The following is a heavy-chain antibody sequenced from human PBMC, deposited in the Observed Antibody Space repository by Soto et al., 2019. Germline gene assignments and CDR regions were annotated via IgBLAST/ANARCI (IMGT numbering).Heavy chain of an antibody. Sequence: GESLKISCTGVGYSFTSYWIGWVRQMPGKGLEWMGIIYPGDSDTRYSPSFQGQVTISADKPITTAYLQWSSLKASDTAMYYCARGYCTTTICDPWFDPWGQGTLVTVSS. CDR3: ARGYCTTTICDPWFDP. J-gene: IGHJ5*02. CDR1: GYSFTSYW. D-gene: IGHD2-2*01. CDR2: IYPGDSDT. V-gene: IGHV5-51*04.